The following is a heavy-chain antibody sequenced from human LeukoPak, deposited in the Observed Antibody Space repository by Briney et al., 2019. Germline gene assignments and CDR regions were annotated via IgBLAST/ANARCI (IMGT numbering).Heavy chain of an antibody. CDR2: ISGDSVNT. J-gene: IGHJ4*02. D-gene: IGHD3-3*01. CDR3: AKVHYDFWSGPSDY. V-gene: IGHV3-23*01. Sequence: VSTISGDSVNTSYADSVKGRLTISRDNSKSSLYLQLNSLRVEDTAVYYCAKVHYDFWSGPSDYWGQGTLVTVSS.